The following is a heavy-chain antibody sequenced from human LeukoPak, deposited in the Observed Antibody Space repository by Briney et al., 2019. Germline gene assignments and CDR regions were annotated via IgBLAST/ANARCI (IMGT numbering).Heavy chain of an antibody. CDR1: GASFSGYY. CDR2: INHSGRT. J-gene: IGHJ6*02. CDR3: ARRRDCSSPSCYSYYYYYGMDV. D-gene: IGHD2-2*01. Sequence: PSDTLSLTCTVYGASFSGYYWSWIRPPPGKGLEWSGEINHSGRTNYNPSIKKRATISIDPSNNQFSLKLRSVPPADTAVYYCARRRDCSSPSCYSYYYYYGMDVWGQGTTVTVSS. V-gene: IGHV4-34*01.